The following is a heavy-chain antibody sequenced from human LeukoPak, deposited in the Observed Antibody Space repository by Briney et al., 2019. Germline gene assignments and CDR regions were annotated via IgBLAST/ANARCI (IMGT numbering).Heavy chain of an antibody. CDR3: AELGITMIGGV. J-gene: IGHJ6*04. CDR1: GFTFSASD. Sequence: HPGGSLRLSCAASGFTFSASDMNWVRQAPGKGLEWVSYISSSGSTIYYADSVKGRFTISRDNAKNSLYLQMNSLRAEDTAVYYCAELGITMIGGVWGKGTTVTISS. CDR2: ISSSGSTI. V-gene: IGHV3-48*03. D-gene: IGHD3-10*02.